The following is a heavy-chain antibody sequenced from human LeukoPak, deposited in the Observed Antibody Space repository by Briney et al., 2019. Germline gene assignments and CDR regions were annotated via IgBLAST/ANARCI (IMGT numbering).Heavy chain of an antibody. Sequence: SVKVSCKASGGTFSSYAISWVRQAPGQGLEWMGRIIPIFGTANYAQKFQGRVTITTDESTSTAYMELSSLRSEDTAAYYCARALPDSSSWEDYYYMDVWGKGTTVTVSS. V-gene: IGHV1-69*05. CDR3: ARALPDSSSWEDYYYMDV. D-gene: IGHD6-13*01. CDR2: IIPIFGTA. J-gene: IGHJ6*03. CDR1: GGTFSSYA.